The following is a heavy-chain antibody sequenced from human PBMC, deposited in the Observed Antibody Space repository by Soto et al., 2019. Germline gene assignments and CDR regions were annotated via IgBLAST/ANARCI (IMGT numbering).Heavy chain of an antibody. CDR3: AGPVDYSNYAFDI. J-gene: IGHJ3*02. CDR2: IYPGDSDT. D-gene: IGHD4-4*01. V-gene: IGHV5-51*01. CDR1: GYSFTSYW. Sequence: GESLKISCKGSGYSFTSYWIGWVRQMPGKGLEWMGIIYPGDSDTRYSPSFQGQVTISADKSISTAFLQWISLKASDAAVYYCAGPVDYSNYAFDIWGQGTMVTVSS.